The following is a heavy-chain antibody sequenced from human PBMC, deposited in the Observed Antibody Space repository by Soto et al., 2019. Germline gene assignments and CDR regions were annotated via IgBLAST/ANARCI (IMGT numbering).Heavy chain of an antibody. Sequence: QVQLVQSGAEVKKPGASVKVACKASGYIFIHYYIHWVRQPPGQGLEWMAIINPNGGSTNYAQKFQGSVTVTSDTSTSTVSKELNSLGSDDTAVYFCARSLLQGDFWGQGTMVTVSS. D-gene: IGHD2-21*01. V-gene: IGHV1-46*01. CDR3: ARSLLQGDF. CDR1: GYIFIHYY. CDR2: INPNGGST. J-gene: IGHJ4*02.